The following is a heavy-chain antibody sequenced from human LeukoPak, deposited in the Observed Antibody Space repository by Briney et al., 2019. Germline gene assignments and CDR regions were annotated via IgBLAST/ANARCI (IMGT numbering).Heavy chain of an antibody. CDR1: GFTFSSYG. J-gene: IGHJ6*02. CDR2: ISYDGSNK. Sequence: PGRSLRLSCAASGFTFSSYGMHWVRQAPGKGLEWVAVISYDGSNKYYADSVKGRFTISRDNSKNTLYLQVNSLRAEDTAVYYCAKDGGYYGMDVWGQGTTVTVSS. V-gene: IGHV3-30*18. D-gene: IGHD3-16*01. CDR3: AKDGGYYGMDV.